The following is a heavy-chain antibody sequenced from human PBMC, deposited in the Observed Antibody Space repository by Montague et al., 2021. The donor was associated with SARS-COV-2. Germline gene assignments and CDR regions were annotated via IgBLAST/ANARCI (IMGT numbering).Heavy chain of an antibody. CDR3: ARPKYSSSWYVDY. J-gene: IGHJ4*02. CDR1: GGSIRNYF. Sequence: SETLSLTCSVSGGSIRNYFWSWIRQPPGKGLEWIGYVHDSGSTIYNPSLKSRVTISVDTSKNQFSLKLSSVTAADTAVYYCARPKYSSSWYVDYWGQGTLVTVSS. CDR2: VHDSGST. D-gene: IGHD6-13*01. V-gene: IGHV4-59*08.